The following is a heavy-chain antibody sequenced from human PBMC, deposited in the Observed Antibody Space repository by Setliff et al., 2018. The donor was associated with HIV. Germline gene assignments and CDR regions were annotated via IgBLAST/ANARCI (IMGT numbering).Heavy chain of an antibody. CDR2: VYCSGTT. D-gene: IGHD3-22*01. CDR3: ARDTYDSRGYFFGY. CDR1: DGSMTSGSYY. Sequence: PSETLSLTCSVSDGSMTSGSYYWGWIRQPPGKGLEWIGSVYCSGTTYYNPSLKSRLRMSVDTSKNQFSLHLTSVTAADTAVYYCARDTYDSRGYFFGYWGQGTLVTVSS. J-gene: IGHJ4*02. V-gene: IGHV4-39*07.